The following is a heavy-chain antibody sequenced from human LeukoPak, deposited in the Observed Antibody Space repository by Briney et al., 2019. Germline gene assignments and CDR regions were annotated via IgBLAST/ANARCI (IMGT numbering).Heavy chain of an antibody. J-gene: IGHJ4*02. CDR3: ARDYYDSSGNSPSLFDY. CDR2: INAGNGDT. Sequence: ASVKVSCKASGYTFTSYAMHWVRQAPGQRLEWMGWINAGNGDTKYSQKFQGRVTITRDTSASTAYMELSSLRSEDTAVYYCARDYYDSSGNSPSLFDYWGQGTLVTVSS. V-gene: IGHV1-3*01. D-gene: IGHD3-22*01. CDR1: GYTFTSYA.